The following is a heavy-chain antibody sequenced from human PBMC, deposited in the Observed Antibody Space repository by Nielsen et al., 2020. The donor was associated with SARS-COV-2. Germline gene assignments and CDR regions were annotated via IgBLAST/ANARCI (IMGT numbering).Heavy chain of an antibody. CDR2: IIPIFGTA. CDR1: GGTFSSYT. J-gene: IGHJ6*02. V-gene: IGHV1-69*13. Sequence: SVKVSCKASGGTFSSYTISWVRQAPGQGLEWMGGIIPIFGTANYAQKFQGRVTITADESTSTAYMELSSLRSEDTAVYYCARGPNYDFWSGYYRGIVDYYYGMDVWGQGTTVTVSS. CDR3: ARGPNYDFWSGYYRGIVDYYYGMDV. D-gene: IGHD3-3*01.